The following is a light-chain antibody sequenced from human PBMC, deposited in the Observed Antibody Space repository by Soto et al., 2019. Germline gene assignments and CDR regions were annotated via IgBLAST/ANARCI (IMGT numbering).Light chain of an antibody. CDR2: GAS. CDR3: QQYGSSRT. Sequence: ENVLTQSPDTLSLSPGDRATLSCRASQSVTSNSLAWYQQKPGQAPRLLIYGASIRATGIPDRFSGSGSGTDFTLTISRLEPEDFAVYYCQQYGSSRTFGQGTKVDI. J-gene: IGKJ1*01. V-gene: IGKV3-20*01. CDR1: QSVTSNS.